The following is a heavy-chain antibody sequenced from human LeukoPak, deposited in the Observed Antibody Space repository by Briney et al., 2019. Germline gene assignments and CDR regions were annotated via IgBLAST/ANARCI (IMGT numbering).Heavy chain of an antibody. J-gene: IGHJ3*02. V-gene: IGHV4-61*02. CDR2: IYTSGST. Sequence: SQTLSLTCTVSGGSISSGSYYWSWIRQPAGKGLEWIGRIYTSGSTNYNPSLKSRVTISVDTSKNQFSLKLSSVTAADTAVYYCAAEGGATSAFDIWGQGTMVTVSS. CDR1: GGSISSGSYY. CDR3: AAEGGATSAFDI. D-gene: IGHD1-26*01.